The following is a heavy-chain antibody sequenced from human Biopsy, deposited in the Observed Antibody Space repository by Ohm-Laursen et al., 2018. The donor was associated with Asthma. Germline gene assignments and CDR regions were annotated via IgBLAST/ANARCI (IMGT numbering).Heavy chain of an antibody. D-gene: IGHD3-22*01. V-gene: IGHV7-4-1*02. CDR1: GYTVTRYA. J-gene: IGHJ4*02. CDR3: ARMISYYHEMRAPFFDY. Sequence: GASVKVSCNASGYTVTRYAINWVRQAPGQGPEWMGWINTNTGNPTYAQGFTGRFVFSLDTSVNTAHLQISSLKAEDTAVYYCARMISYYHEMRAPFFDYWGQGTLVTVSS. CDR2: INTNTGNP.